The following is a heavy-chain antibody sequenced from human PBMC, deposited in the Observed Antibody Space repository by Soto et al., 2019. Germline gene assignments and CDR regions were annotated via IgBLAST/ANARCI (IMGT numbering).Heavy chain of an antibody. CDR2: ISGSGGST. V-gene: IGHV3-23*01. CDR1: GFTFSSYA. J-gene: IGHJ2*01. Sequence: EVQLLESGGGLVQPGGSLRLSCAACGFTFSSYAMNWVRQAPGKGLEWVSAISGSGGSTYYADAVKGRFTISRDNSKSALYLQMNSLRAEDTAVYYCAKRTVGWYFDLWGRGTLVTVSS. D-gene: IGHD4-17*01. CDR3: AKRTVGWYFDL.